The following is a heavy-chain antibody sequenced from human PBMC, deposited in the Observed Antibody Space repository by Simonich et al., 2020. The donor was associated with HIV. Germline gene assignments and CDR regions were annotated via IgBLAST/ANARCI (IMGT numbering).Heavy chain of an antibody. V-gene: IGHV1-2*02. Sequence: QVQLVQSGAEVKKPGASVKVSCKASGYTFTGYYMHWVRQAPGQGLEWMGWINPNSGGTNDAQKFQGRVTMTRDTSNSTAYMELSRLRSDDTAVYYCARDRIAAAGTDSFDYWGQGTLVTVSS. CDR1: GYTFTGYY. J-gene: IGHJ4*02. CDR2: INPNSGGT. CDR3: ARDRIAAAGTDSFDY. D-gene: IGHD6-13*01.